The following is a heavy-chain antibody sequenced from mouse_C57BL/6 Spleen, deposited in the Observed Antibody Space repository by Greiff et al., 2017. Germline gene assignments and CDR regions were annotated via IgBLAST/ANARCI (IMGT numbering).Heavy chain of an antibody. Sequence: EVMLVESGGGLVKPGGSLKLSCAASGFTFSSYAMSWVRQTPEKRLEWVATISDGGSYTYYPDNVKGRFTISRDNAKNNLYLQMSHLKSEDTAMYYCARNSQFAYWGQGTLVTVSA. CDR3: ARNSQFAY. CDR1: GFTFSSYA. J-gene: IGHJ3*01. V-gene: IGHV5-4*03. CDR2: ISDGGSYT.